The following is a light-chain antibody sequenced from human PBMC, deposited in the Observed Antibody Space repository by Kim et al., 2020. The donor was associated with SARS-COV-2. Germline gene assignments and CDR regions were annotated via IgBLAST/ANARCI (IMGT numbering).Light chain of an antibody. J-gene: IGLJ3*02. CDR2: GKN. CDR3: NSRDSSGNHWV. Sequence: LGQTVRITCQGDSLRSYYASWYQQRPEQAPVLVIYGKNNRPSGIPDRFSGSSSGNTASLTITGAQAEDEADYYCNSRDSSGNHWVFGEGTKVTVL. V-gene: IGLV3-19*01. CDR1: SLRSYY.